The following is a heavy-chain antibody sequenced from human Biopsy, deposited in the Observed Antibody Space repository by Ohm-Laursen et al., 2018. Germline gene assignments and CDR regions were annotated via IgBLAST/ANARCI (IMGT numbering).Heavy chain of an antibody. J-gene: IGHJ4*02. D-gene: IGHD6-19*01. CDR3: ARGMAVAVTLYYFDY. CDR1: GYTLAGFG. V-gene: IGHV1-18*01. Sequence: ASVKVSCKASGYTLAGFGVGWVRQAPGQGLEGMGWISANSGNTNYAQKFQGRVTMTADTSTSTAYMELRSLTSDDTAIYYCARGMAVAVTLYYFDYWGQGSLLTVSS. CDR2: ISANSGNT.